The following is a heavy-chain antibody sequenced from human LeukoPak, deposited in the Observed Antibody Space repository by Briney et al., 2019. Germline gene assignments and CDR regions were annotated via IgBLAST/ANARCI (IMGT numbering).Heavy chain of an antibody. D-gene: IGHD1-26*01. J-gene: IGHJ4*02. V-gene: IGHV1-69*04. CDR1: GGTFSSYA. Sequence: GASVKVSCNASGGTFSSYAISWVRQAPGQGLEWMGRIIPILGIANYAQKFQGRVTITADKSTSTAYMELSSLRSEDTAVYYCARDAEDGSYYGPNFDYWGQGTLVTVSS. CDR2: IIPILGIA. CDR3: ARDAEDGSYYGPNFDY.